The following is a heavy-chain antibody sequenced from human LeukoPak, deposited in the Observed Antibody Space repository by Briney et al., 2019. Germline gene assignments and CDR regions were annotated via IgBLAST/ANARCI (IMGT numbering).Heavy chain of an antibody. Sequence: PGGSLRLSCAASGFSVSTNYMSWVRQAPGKGLEWVSVVYPSGATFYADSVKDRFTISRDTSRNTVVLQMNRLRAEDTAMFYCARGLMLTFGSSPYYFDFWGQGTLVTVSP. CDR3: ARGLMLTFGSSPYYFDF. V-gene: IGHV3-66*01. CDR2: VYPSGAT. D-gene: IGHD3-16*01. J-gene: IGHJ4*02. CDR1: GFSVSTNY.